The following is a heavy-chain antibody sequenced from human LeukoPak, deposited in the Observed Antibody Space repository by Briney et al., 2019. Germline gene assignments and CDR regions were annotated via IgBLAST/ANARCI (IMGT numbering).Heavy chain of an antibody. CDR2: INHSGST. D-gene: IGHD3-22*01. J-gene: IGHJ4*02. Sequence: PSETLSLTCAVYGGSFSGYYWSWIRQPPGKGLEWIGEINHSGSTNYNPSLKSRVTISVDTSKNQFSLKLSSVTAADTAVYYCARGGDSSGYYHSNYFDYWGQGTLVTVSS. V-gene: IGHV4-34*01. CDR1: GGSFSGYY. CDR3: ARGGDSSGYYHSNYFDY.